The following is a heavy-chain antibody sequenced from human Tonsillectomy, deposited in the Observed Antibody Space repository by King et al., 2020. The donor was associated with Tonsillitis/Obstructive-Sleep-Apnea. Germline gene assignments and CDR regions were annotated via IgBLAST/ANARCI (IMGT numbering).Heavy chain of an antibody. Sequence: VQLVESGGGLVKTGGSLRLSCGASGFIFTKGWMRWVRQAPGKGLEWVGRIKSKNDGGTTDYAAPVKDRFTISRDDSKNTLYLQMNSLKTEDTALYYCTTDGGIGPRPIFDIWGQGTMVTVSS. CDR1: GFIFTKGW. J-gene: IGHJ3*02. CDR2: IKSKNDGGTT. D-gene: IGHD3-3*01. V-gene: IGHV3-15*01. CDR3: TTDGGIGPRPIFDI.